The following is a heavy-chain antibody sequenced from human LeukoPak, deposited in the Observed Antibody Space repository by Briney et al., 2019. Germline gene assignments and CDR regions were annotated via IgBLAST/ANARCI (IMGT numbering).Heavy chain of an antibody. CDR3: ARDSSYYYDSSGGFGY. CDR1: GGSISSGDYY. V-gene: IGHV4-30-4*01. Sequence: SQTLSPTCTVSGGSISSGDYYWSWIRQPPGKGLEWIGYIYFSGSTYYNPSLKNRVTISVDTSKNQFSLKLSSVTAADTAVYYCARDSSYYYDSSGGFGYWGQGTLVTVSS. J-gene: IGHJ4*02. CDR2: IYFSGST. D-gene: IGHD3-22*01.